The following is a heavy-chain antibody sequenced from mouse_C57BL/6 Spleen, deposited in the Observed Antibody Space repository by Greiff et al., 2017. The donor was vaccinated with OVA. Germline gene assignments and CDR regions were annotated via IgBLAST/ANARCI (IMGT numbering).Heavy chain of an antibody. V-gene: IGHV1-59*01. CDR2: IDPSDSYT. J-gene: IGHJ4*01. Sequence: QVQLQQPGAELVRPGTSVKLSCKASGYTFTSYWMHWVKQRPGQGLEWIGVIDPSDSYTNYNQKFKGKATLTVDTSSSTAYMQLSSLTSEDSAVYSCAPTGTEGYAMDYWGQGTSVTVSS. CDR3: APTGTEGYAMDY. CDR1: GYTFTSYW. D-gene: IGHD4-1*02.